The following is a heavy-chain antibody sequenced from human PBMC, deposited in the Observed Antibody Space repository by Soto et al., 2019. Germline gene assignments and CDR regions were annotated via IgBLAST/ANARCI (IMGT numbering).Heavy chain of an antibody. V-gene: IGHV1-69*06. D-gene: IGHD5-12*01. CDR1: GGLFSVFS. Sequence: QVQLVQSGAEVKKPGSSVKVSCKTSGGLFSVFSFNWVRQAPGQGLEWMGGVLPITGSTAYAQKFQGRLTITADRSTSTIYIELSRLTSDDTANYYCATIRVRGGPLRFEDGGQGTLISVSS. J-gene: IGHJ4*01. CDR3: ATIRVRGGPLRFED. CDR2: VLPITGST.